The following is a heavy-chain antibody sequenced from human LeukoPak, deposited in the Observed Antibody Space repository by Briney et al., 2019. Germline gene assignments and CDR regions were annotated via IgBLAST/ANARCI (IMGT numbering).Heavy chain of an antibody. Sequence: SQTLSLTCAVSGGSISSGHSSWNWFRQPPGKGLEWIGYIYHSGSTYYNPSLKSRVAISVDRSKNQFSLKLRSVTAADTALYYCARGGTAFDIWGQGTMVTVSS. J-gene: IGHJ3*02. CDR1: GGSISSGHSS. D-gene: IGHD1-26*01. V-gene: IGHV4-30-2*01. CDR3: ARGGTAFDI. CDR2: IYHSGST.